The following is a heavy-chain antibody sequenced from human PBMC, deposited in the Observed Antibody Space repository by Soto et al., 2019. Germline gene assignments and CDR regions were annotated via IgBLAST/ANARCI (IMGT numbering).Heavy chain of an antibody. Sequence: GGSLRLSCAASGFTFSSYAMSWVRQAPGKGLEWVSAISGSGGGISYGDSVKGRFTISRDNSNNMLYLQMRSLRVEDTAVYYCAKDRQPDGLWPFDHWGQGTLVTVSS. CDR3: AKDRQPDGLWPFDH. D-gene: IGHD2-8*01. J-gene: IGHJ4*02. CDR1: GFTFSSYA. CDR2: ISGSGGGI. V-gene: IGHV3-23*01.